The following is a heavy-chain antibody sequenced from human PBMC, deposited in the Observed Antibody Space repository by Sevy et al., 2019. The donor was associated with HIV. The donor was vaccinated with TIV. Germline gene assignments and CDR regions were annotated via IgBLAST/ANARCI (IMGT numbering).Heavy chain of an antibody. V-gene: IGHV1-18*04. Sequence: ASVKVSCKASGYTFTSYGISWVRQAPGQGLEWMGWISAYNGNTNYAQKLQGTVTMTTDTSTSTAYMELRSLRSDDTAVYYCARPYDSSGYYYVSYFDYWGQGTLVTVSS. CDR1: GYTFTSYG. CDR3: ARPYDSSGYYYVSYFDY. J-gene: IGHJ4*02. CDR2: ISAYNGNT. D-gene: IGHD3-22*01.